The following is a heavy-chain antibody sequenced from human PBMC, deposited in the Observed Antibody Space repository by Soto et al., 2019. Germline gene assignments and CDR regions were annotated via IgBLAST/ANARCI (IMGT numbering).Heavy chain of an antibody. CDR1: GGSFSGYY. J-gene: IGHJ4*02. CDR3: ARTSGITPTRVFDY. V-gene: IGHV4-34*01. Sequence: SETLSLTCAVYGGSFSGYYWSWIRQPPGKGLEWIGEINHSGSTNYNPSLKSRVTISVDTSKNQFSLKLSSVTAADTAVYYCARTSGITPTRVFDYWGQGTLVTVSS. CDR2: INHSGST. D-gene: IGHD3-10*01.